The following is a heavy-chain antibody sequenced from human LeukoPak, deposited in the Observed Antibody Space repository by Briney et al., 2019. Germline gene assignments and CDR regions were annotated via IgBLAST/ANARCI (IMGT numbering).Heavy chain of an antibody. CDR2: ISGGGVST. D-gene: IGHD6-13*01. CDR1: GFTFNNYA. CDR3: AKGNLYSSSWFYFDY. J-gene: IGHJ4*02. V-gene: IGHV3-23*01. Sequence: GGSLRLSCAASGFTFNNYAMNWVRQAPGKGLEWVSAISGGGVSTYYADSVKGRLTISRDNSKNTLYLQMNSLRAEDTAVYYCAKGNLYSSSWFYFDYWGQGTLVTVSS.